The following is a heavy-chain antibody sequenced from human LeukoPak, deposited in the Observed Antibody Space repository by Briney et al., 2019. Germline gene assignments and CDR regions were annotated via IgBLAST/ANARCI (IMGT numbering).Heavy chain of an antibody. Sequence: SETLSLTCTASGVSISSYYWSWIRQPPGKGLEWIGYIYYSGSTNHNPSLKSRVTMSIDTSKSKFSLKLDSVPTADTAVYYCGYIAGVRFDYWGQGVLVTVSS. D-gene: IGHD1-1*01. CDR3: GYIAGVRFDY. V-gene: IGHV4-59*01. CDR2: IYYSGST. CDR1: GVSISSYY. J-gene: IGHJ4*02.